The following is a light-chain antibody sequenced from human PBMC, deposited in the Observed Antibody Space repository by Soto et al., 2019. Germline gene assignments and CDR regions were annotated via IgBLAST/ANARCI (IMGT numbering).Light chain of an antibody. CDR2: RVT. CDR1: SSDVGGYNF. J-gene: IGLJ1*01. Sequence: QSVLTQPASMSGSPGQSITISCTGTSSDVGGYNFVSWYQQHPGKAPKLMIYRVTNRPSGVSSRFSGSKSGNTASLTISGLQAEDEADYYCSSYTSNITPYVFGTGTRSPS. CDR3: SSYTSNITPYV. V-gene: IGLV2-14*01.